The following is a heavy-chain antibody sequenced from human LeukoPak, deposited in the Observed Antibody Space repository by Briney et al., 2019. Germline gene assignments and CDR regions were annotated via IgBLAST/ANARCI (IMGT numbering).Heavy chain of an antibody. D-gene: IGHD1-26*01. CDR3: AKDRRGSYYYFDY. Sequence: GGSLRLSCAASGFTFDDYAMHWVRQAPGKGLEWVSGISWNSGSIGYADSVKGRFTISRDNAKNSLYLQMNSRRAEDTALYYCAKDRRGSYYYFDYWGQGTLVTVSS. V-gene: IGHV3-9*01. CDR2: ISWNSGSI. J-gene: IGHJ4*02. CDR1: GFTFDDYA.